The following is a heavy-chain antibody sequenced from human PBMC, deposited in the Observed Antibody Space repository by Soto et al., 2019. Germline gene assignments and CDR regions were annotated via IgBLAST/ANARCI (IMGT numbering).Heavy chain of an antibody. CDR3: ATGRSEVVPGAMDT. J-gene: IGHJ5*02. D-gene: IGHD2-2*01. V-gene: IGHV4-4*07. Sequence: QVQLQESGPGLVKPSETLSLSCSVSGGSFSSYYCNWVRKSAGKGLEWIGRIYSSGSTTYNPSLTSPTTLSVDTSKNQFSLRLTSMTAADTAVYYCATGRSEVVPGAMDTWGQGTLVTVTS. CDR1: GGSFSSYY. CDR2: IYSSGST.